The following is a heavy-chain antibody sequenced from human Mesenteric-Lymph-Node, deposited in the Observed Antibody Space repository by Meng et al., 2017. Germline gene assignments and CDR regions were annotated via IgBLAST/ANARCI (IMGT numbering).Heavy chain of an antibody. D-gene: IGHD3-9*01. CDR1: GFTFGNYD. J-gene: IGHJ4*02. CDR2: IGSDGDT. V-gene: IGHV3-13*01. Sequence: EVQLVESGGGLVQPGGSLSLSCAASGFTFGNYDMHWARQATGEGVEGVAAIGSDGDTYYPGSVKGRFTISRDDAKNSLYLQMNSLRAGDTGVYYCVREALGVDWQPLDHWGQGTLVTVSS. CDR3: VREALGVDWQPLDH.